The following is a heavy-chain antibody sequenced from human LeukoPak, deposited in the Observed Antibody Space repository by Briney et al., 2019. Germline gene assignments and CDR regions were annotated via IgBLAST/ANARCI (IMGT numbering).Heavy chain of an antibody. V-gene: IGHV3-33*01. D-gene: IGHD2-2*01. CDR3: ARTAGYSSIVFDI. CDR1: GFTFSNYD. CDR2: IWYDGSNK. J-gene: IGHJ3*02. Sequence: TGGSLRLSCAASGFTFSNYDMHWVRRAPDKGLEWVAVIWYDGSNKYYADSVKGRFTISRDNAKNSLYLQMNSLRAEDTAVYNCARTAGYSSIVFDIWGQGTMVTVSS.